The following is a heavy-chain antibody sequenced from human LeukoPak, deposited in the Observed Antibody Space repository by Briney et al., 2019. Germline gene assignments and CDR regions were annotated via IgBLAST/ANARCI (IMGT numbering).Heavy chain of an antibody. V-gene: IGHV4-34*01. CDR2: INHSGST. Sequence: EPSETLSLTCAVYGGSFSGYYWSWIRQPPGKGLEWIGEINHSGSTNYNPSLKSRVTISVDTSKNQFSLKLSSVTAADTAVYYCGRVRLLFQWGAFDIWGQGTMVTVSS. J-gene: IGHJ3*02. D-gene: IGHD1-26*01. CDR1: GGSFSGYY. CDR3: GRVRLLFQWGAFDI.